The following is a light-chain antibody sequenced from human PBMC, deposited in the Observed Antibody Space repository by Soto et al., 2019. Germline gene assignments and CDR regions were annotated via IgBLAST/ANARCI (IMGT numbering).Light chain of an antibody. CDR1: QGISTF. Sequence: DIQLTQSPSFLSASVGDRVTITCRASQGISTFLGWYQHKPGKAPNLLIYGASTLQSGVPSRFSGSGSGKEFSLTISSLQPEDFATYYCQQVKSYPWTFGQGTKVDMK. V-gene: IGKV1-9*01. J-gene: IGKJ1*01. CDR3: QQVKSYPWT. CDR2: GAS.